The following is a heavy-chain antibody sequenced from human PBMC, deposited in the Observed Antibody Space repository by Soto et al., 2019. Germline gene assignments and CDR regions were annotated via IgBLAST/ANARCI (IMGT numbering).Heavy chain of an antibody. Sequence: GGSLRLSCAASGFTFNNYAMNWVRQAPGMGLEWVATISNTGGGTYYADSVKGRFTISRDNSKNTLYLQMSSLRVEDTAVYYCAKDRLASNFDYWGQETQVNVSS. CDR2: ISNTGGGT. D-gene: IGHD4-4*01. V-gene: IGHV3-23*01. J-gene: IGHJ4*02. CDR1: GFTFNNYA. CDR3: AKDRLASNFDY.